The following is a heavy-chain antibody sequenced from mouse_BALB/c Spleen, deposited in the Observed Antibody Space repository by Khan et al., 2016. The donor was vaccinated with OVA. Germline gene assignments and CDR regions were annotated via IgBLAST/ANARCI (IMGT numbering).Heavy chain of an antibody. CDR2: IDPENGNT. D-gene: IGHD2-3*01. CDR1: GFNIKDYY. J-gene: IGHJ3*01. Sequence: VQLKQSGAELVRPWALIKLSCKASGFNIKDYYIHWVKQRPEQGLEWIGWIDPENGNTIYDPKFLGKASIRVDTSSNTVYLQLSSLTSEDTAVYYCARDGYSPWFAYWGQGTLVTVSA. CDR3: ARDGYSPWFAY. V-gene: IGHV14-1*02.